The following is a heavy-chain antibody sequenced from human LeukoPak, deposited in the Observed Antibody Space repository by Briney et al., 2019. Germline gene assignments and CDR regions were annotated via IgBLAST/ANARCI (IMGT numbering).Heavy chain of an antibody. Sequence: GSLRLSCAASGVTFSSYGMHWVRQAPGKGLEWVAVIWYNGSNRYYADSVKGRFTISRDNSKNTLYLEMNSLRAEDTAVYYCARADYDLLTGYPEGFDYWGQGTLVTVSS. J-gene: IGHJ4*02. CDR1: GVTFSSYG. V-gene: IGHV3-33*01. CDR3: ARADYDLLTGYPEGFDY. D-gene: IGHD3-9*01. CDR2: IWYNGSNR.